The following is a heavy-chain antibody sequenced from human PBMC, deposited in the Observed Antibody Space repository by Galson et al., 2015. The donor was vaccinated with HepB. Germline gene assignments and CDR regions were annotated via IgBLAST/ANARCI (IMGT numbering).Heavy chain of an antibody. CDR2: IYWDDDK. CDR1: GFSFNTSGVG. J-gene: IGHJ3*01. CDR3: ARIRGSWDLQLHAFDL. V-gene: IGHV2-5*02. D-gene: IGHD1-26*01. Sequence: ALVKPTQTLTLTCTFSGFSFNTSGVGVGWIRQPPGKALEWFALIYWDDDKRYSPYLKSRLTITKDTSKNRVVLTITNMDPVDTATYYCARIRGSWDLQLHAFDLWGQGTMVTVSS.